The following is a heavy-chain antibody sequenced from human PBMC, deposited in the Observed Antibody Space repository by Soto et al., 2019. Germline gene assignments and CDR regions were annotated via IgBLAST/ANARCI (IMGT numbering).Heavy chain of an antibody. CDR1: GYAFTVYY. D-gene: IGHD4-17*01. CDR3: ARGVRTTYYFDY. J-gene: IGHJ4*02. V-gene: IGHV1-2*02. CDR2: INPNSGGT. Sequence: GAAVTVSCRASGYAFTVYYMHWVRQAPGQGLEWMGWINPNSGGTNYAQKFQGRVTMTRDTSISTAYMELSRLRSDDTAVYYCARGVRTTYYFDYWGQGTLVTVSS.